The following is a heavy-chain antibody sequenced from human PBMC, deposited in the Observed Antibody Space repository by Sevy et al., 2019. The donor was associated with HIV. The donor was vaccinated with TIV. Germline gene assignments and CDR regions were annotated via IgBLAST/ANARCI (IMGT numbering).Heavy chain of an antibody. CDR3: ARVTTVTTDDY. D-gene: IGHD4-17*01. Sequence: SETLSLTCAVYGGSFSGYYWSWIRQPPGKGLEWIGEINHSGSTNYNPSLKSRVTISVDTSKNQFSLKLSSVTAADTAVYYCARVTTVTTDDYWGQVTLVTVSS. V-gene: IGHV4-34*01. CDR1: GGSFSGYY. CDR2: INHSGST. J-gene: IGHJ4*02.